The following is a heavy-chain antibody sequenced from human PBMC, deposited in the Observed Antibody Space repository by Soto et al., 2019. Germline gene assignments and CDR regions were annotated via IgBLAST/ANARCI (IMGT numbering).Heavy chain of an antibody. CDR3: AKTHSGIVVVVAARSDAFDI. V-gene: IGHV3-23*01. CDR1: GFTFSSYA. Sequence: EVQLLESGGGLVQPGGSLRLSCAASGFTFSSYAMSWVRQAPGKGLEWVSAISGSGGSTYYADSVKGRFTISRDNSKNTLYLQMNSLRAEDTAVYYCAKTHSGIVVVVAARSDAFDIWGQGTMVTVSS. D-gene: IGHD2-15*01. J-gene: IGHJ3*02. CDR2: ISGSGGST.